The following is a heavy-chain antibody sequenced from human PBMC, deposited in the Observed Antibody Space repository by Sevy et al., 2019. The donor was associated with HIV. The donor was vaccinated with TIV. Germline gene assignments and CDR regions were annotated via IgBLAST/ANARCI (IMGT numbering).Heavy chain of an antibody. D-gene: IGHD2-15*01. Sequence: ASVKVSCKVSGYTLTQLSMHWVRQAPGKGLEWMGSFDPEDGERIYAQKFQGRITMTEDTSTDTAYMDLSSLKSDDTAVYYCATTPEYYQGKSGYFDYWGQGALVTVSS. CDR2: FDPEDGER. V-gene: IGHV1-24*01. CDR1: GYTLTQLS. J-gene: IGHJ4*02. CDR3: ATTPEYYQGKSGYFDY.